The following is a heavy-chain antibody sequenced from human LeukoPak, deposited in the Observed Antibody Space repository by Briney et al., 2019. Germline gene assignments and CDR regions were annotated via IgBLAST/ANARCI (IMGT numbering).Heavy chain of an antibody. CDR3: AREWRYYYDSSGYYYDY. Sequence: GGSLRLSCAASGFTFSSYSMNWVRQAPGKGLEWVSSISSSSSYVYYADSVKGRFTISRDNAKNSLYLQMNSLRDEDTAVYYCAREWRYYYDSSGYYYDYWGQGTLVTVSS. J-gene: IGHJ4*02. D-gene: IGHD3-22*01. CDR2: ISSSSSYV. V-gene: IGHV3-21*01. CDR1: GFTFSSYS.